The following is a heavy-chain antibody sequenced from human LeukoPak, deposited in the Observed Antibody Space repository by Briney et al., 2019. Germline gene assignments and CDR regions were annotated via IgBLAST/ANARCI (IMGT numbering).Heavy chain of an antibody. Sequence: ASVKFSCKASGYTFTSYYMHWVRQALGQGLEWMGIINPSCGSTTYAQKFQGRVTMTRDTSTSTAYMELSSLRSEDTAVYYCARDPQVPLSYQPLRLGNWFDPWGQGTLVTVSS. CDR2: INPSCGST. V-gene: IGHV1-46*01. D-gene: IGHD2-2*01. CDR3: ARDPQVPLSYQPLRLGNWFDP. CDR1: GYTFTSYY. J-gene: IGHJ5*02.